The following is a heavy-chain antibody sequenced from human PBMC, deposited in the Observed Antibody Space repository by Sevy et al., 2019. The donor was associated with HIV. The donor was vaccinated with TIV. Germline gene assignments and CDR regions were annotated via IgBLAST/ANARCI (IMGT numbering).Heavy chain of an antibody. CDR3: AREGCTKPHDY. V-gene: IGHV3-23*01. J-gene: IGHJ4*02. Sequence: GSLTLSCAASGFTFSKYSMSWVRQPPGKGLEWVSTLSFGCGEINHADSVKGRFTISRDNSKNSLYLQMNNLRAEDTAVYYCAREGCTKPHDYWGQGTLVTVSS. D-gene: IGHD2-8*01. CDR2: LSFGCGEI. CDR1: GFTFSKYS.